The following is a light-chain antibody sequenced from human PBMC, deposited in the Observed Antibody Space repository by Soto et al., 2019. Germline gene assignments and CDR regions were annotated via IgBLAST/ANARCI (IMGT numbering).Light chain of an antibody. CDR3: QPYNNWPPIT. Sequence: EIVMTQSPATLSVSPGERATLSCRASQSGSNNLAWYQQKPGQAPRLLIYGTSTRATGIPARFSGSGSGTEFTLTISSLQSVDFAVYYCQPYNNWPPITFGQGTRLEIK. CDR2: GTS. V-gene: IGKV3-15*01. J-gene: IGKJ5*01. CDR1: QSGSNN.